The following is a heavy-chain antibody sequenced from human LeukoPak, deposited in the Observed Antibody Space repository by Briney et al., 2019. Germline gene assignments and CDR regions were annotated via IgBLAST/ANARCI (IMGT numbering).Heavy chain of an antibody. V-gene: IGHV1-3*01. CDR2: INAGSGNT. J-gene: IGHJ6*04. CDR3: AREGSGVLRYFDWLRRVDQRYYYYYGMDV. CDR1: GYTFTSYA. Sequence: ASVKVSCKASGYTFTSYAMHWVRQAPGQRLEWMGWINAGSGNTKYSQKFQGRVTITRDTSASTAYMELSSLRSEDTAVYYCAREGSGVLRYFDWLRRVDQRYYYYYGMDVWGKGTTVTVSS. D-gene: IGHD3-9*01.